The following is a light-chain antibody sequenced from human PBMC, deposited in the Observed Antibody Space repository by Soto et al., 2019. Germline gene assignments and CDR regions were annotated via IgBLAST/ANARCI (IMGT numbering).Light chain of an antibody. V-gene: IGLV1-44*01. CDR1: SSNIGSNT. CDR3: AAWDDSLNGFV. J-gene: IGLJ1*01. Sequence: QSVLTHPPSASGAPGQRVTISCSGSSSNIGSNTVNWYQQLPGTAPKLLIYTNNQRPSGVRDRFSGSRSGTSASLAISGLQSEDEADYYCAAWDDSLNGFVFGTGTKVTVL. CDR2: TNN.